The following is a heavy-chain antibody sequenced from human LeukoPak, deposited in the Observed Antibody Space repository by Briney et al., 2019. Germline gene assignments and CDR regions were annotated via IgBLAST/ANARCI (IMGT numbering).Heavy chain of an antibody. V-gene: IGHV4-34*01. D-gene: IGHD6-19*01. J-gene: IGHJ4*02. CDR1: VESFSGYY. CDR2: INHSGST. Sequence: SETLSLTCAVYVESFSGYYWSWIRQPPGKGLEWIGEINHSGSTNYNPSLKSRVTISVDTSKNQLSLKLSSVTAADTAVYYCARQWLVSPLFDYWGQGTLVTVSS. CDR3: ARQWLVSPLFDY.